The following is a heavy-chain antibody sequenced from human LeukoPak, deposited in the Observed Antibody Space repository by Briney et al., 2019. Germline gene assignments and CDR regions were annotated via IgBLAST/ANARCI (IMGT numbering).Heavy chain of an antibody. J-gene: IGHJ4*02. V-gene: IGHV3-15*01. CDR1: GFTFSSAW. Sequence: GGSLRLSCAASGFTFSSAWMSWVRQAPGKGLEWVGRIKSKTDGGTTDYAAPVKGRFTISRDDSKNTLYLQMNSLKTEDTAVYYCTTVTSQWLVYYFDYWGQGTLVTVSS. CDR3: TTVTSQWLVYYFDY. D-gene: IGHD6-19*01. CDR2: IKSKTDGGTT.